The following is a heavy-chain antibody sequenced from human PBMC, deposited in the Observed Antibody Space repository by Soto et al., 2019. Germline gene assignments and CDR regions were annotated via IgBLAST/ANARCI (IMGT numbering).Heavy chain of an antibody. Sequence: PGESLKISCKGSGYSFTNYWIAWVRQMPGKGLEWMGIIYLGDSDTRYSPSFQGQVTISADKSISTAYLQWSSLKASDTAIYYCARRRSYFDLWGRGTLVTSPQ. CDR1: GYSFTNYW. V-gene: IGHV5-51*01. J-gene: IGHJ2*01. CDR2: IYLGDSDT. CDR3: ARRRSYFDL.